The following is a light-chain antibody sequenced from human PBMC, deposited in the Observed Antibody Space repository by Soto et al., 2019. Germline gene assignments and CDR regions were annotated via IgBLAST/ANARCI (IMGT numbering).Light chain of an antibody. J-gene: IGKJ1*01. CDR1: LSISGW. CDR2: NAF. CDR3: QQYNSYSPRWT. Sequence: DIQLTQSPSTLSASIGDTVTITCRASLSISGWLAWYQQAPGKAPKLLIFNAFTLQRGVPSRFSGSGSGTEFTLTISSLQPDDFATYYCQQYNSYSPRWTFGQGTKVDIK. V-gene: IGKV1-5*01.